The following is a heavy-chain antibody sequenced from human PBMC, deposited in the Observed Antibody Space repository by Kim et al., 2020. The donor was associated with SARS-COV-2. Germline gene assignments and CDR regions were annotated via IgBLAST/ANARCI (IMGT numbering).Heavy chain of an antibody. V-gene: IGHV4-39*01. CDR3: ARSLGAGPSTIFGVVIIPDAFDI. Sequence: SETLSLTCTVSGGSISSSSYYWGWIRQPPGKGLEWIGSIYYSGSTYYNPSLKSRVTISVDTSKNQFSLKLSSVTAAYTAVYYCARSLGAGPSTIFGVVIIPDAFDIWGQGTMVTVSS. CDR1: GGSISSSSYY. CDR2: IYYSGST. J-gene: IGHJ3*02. D-gene: IGHD3-3*01.